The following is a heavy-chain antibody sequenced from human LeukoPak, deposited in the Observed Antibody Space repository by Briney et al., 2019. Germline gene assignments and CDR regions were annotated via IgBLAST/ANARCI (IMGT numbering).Heavy chain of an antibody. V-gene: IGHV1-18*01. CDR2: IGAYNGNT. CDR3: ARDLIAVRPGWFDP. Sequence: GASVKVSCKASGYTFTTYGISWVRLAPGQGLEWMGWIGAYNGNTNYAQQFQGRVTMTTDTSMSTAYMELRSLRSDDTAVYYCARDLIAVRPGWFDPWGQGSLVTVSS. D-gene: IGHD6-6*01. CDR1: GYTFTTYG. J-gene: IGHJ5*02.